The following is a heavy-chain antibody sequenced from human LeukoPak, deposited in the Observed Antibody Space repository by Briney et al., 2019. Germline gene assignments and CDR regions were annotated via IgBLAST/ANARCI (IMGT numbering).Heavy chain of an antibody. J-gene: IGHJ6*02. CDR3: ARVNEEEDYYGMDV. CDR1: GGSISSGDYY. CDR2: IYYSGST. Sequence: SETLSLTCTVSGGSISSGDYYWSWIRQPPGKGLEWIGYIYYSGSTYYNPSLKSRVTISVDTSKNQFSLKLSSVTAADTAVYYCARVNEEEDYYGMDVWGQGTTVTVSS. V-gene: IGHV4-30-4*01.